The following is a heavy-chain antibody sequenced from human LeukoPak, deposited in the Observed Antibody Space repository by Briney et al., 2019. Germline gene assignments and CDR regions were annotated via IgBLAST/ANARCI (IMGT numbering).Heavy chain of an antibody. D-gene: IGHD1-26*01. CDR2: ISYDGSNK. CDR1: GFTFSSYA. V-gene: IGHV3-30-3*01. Sequence: GGSLRLSCAASGFTFSSYAMHWVRQAPGKGLEWVAVISYDGSNKYYADSVKGRFTISRDNSKNTLYLQMNSLRAEDTAVYYCARGGQWELTGSTDNFDYWGQGTLVTVSS. J-gene: IGHJ4*02. CDR3: ARGGQWELTGSTDNFDY.